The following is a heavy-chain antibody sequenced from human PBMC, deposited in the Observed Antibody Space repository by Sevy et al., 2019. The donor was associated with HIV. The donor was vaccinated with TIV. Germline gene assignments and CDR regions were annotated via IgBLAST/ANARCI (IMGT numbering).Heavy chain of an antibody. CDR3: ARTCPRELSIGIDY. D-gene: IGHD3-16*02. CDR1: GYTFTGYY. CDR2: INPNSGGT. Sequence: ASVKVSCKASGYTFTGYYMHWVRQAPGQGLEWMGWINPNSGGTNYAQKFQGRVTMTRDTSISTAYMELSRLRSDDTAVYYCARTCPRELSIGIDYWGQGTLVTVSS. J-gene: IGHJ4*02. V-gene: IGHV1-2*02.